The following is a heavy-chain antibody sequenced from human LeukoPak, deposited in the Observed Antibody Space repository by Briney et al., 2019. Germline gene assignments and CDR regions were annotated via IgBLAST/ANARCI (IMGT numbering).Heavy chain of an antibody. J-gene: IGHJ3*02. Sequence: GGSLRLSCAASGFTFSSYSMNWVRQAPGKGLEWVSSISSSGTYVYYADSVKGRFTISRDNAKNSLYLQMNSLRADDAAVYYCARASGKQLAGYLPDGFDIWGQGTMVTVSS. D-gene: IGHD3-9*01. CDR1: GFTFSSYS. CDR3: ARASGKQLAGYLPDGFDI. CDR2: ISSSGTYV. V-gene: IGHV3-21*01.